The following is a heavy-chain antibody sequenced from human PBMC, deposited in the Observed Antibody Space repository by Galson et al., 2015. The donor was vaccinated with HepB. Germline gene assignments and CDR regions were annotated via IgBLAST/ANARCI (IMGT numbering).Heavy chain of an antibody. CDR2: ISYDGSEK. CDR1: GFILSSYA. Sequence: SLRLSCAASGFILSSYAINWVRQAPGKGLEWVAVISYDGSEKYYADSVKGRFTISRDNSKNMVYVEMESLRAEDTAVYYCARGDYGDYVAVEGYWGQGTLVTVSS. D-gene: IGHD4-17*01. J-gene: IGHJ4*02. CDR3: ARGDYGDYVAVEGY. V-gene: IGHV3-30*04.